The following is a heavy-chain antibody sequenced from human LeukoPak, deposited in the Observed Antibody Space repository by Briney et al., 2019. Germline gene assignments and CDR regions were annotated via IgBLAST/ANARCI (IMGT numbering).Heavy chain of an antibody. CDR3: ARARRIAARLYWYFDL. V-gene: IGHV4-34*01. CDR1: GGSFSGYY. Sequence: PSETLSLTCAVYGGSFSGYYWSWIRQPPGKGLEWIGEINHSGSTNYSPSLKSRVTISVDTSKNQFSLKLSSVTAADTAVYYCARARRIAARLYWYFDLWGRGTLVTVSS. CDR2: INHSGST. J-gene: IGHJ2*01. D-gene: IGHD6-6*01.